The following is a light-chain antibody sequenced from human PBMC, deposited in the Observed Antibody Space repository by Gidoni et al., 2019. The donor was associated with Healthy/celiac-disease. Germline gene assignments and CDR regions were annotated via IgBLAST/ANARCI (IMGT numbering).Light chain of an antibody. CDR2: AAS. CDR1: QSISSY. J-gene: IGKJ5*01. V-gene: IGKV1-39*01. CDR3: QQSYSTPT. Sequence: DIHMTQSPSSLSASVGDRVTITCRARQSISSYLNWYQKKPGKAPKLLIYAASSLKSGVPSRFSGSGSGTDFTLTISSLQPEDFATYYCQQSYSTPTFGQGTRLEIK.